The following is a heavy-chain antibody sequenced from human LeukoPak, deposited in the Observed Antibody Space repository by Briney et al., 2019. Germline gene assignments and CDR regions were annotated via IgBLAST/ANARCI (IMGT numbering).Heavy chain of an antibody. CDR1: GFPFNDYV. J-gene: IGHJ4*02. CDR3: ARDPVLGAPDYLDY. V-gene: IGHV3-30*03. CDR2: TSADERIK. D-gene: IGHD1-26*01. Sequence: GGSLRLSCTVSGFPFNDYVIHWVRQAPGKGLEWVAVTSADERIKIYNDSVRGRFTISRDNSKNTQYLQMNSLRVEDTAVYYCARDPVLGAPDYLDYWGRRTLVSVSS.